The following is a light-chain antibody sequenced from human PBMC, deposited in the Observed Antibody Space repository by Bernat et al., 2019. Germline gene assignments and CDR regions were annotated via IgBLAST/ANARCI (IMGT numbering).Light chain of an antibody. CDR2: DAS. V-gene: IGKV3-15*01. J-gene: IGKJ1*01. CDR1: QNINTH. CDR3: QQYGSRPRT. Sequence: DIVMTQSPGTLSVSPGERATVSCRASQNINTHVAWYQQKPGRAPRLLMFDASTRVTGIPARFSGSGSGTEFTLTISSLQSADFAVYYCQQYGSRPRTFGQGTKVEVK.